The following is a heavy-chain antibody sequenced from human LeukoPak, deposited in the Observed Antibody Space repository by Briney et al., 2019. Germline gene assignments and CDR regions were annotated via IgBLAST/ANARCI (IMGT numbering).Heavy chain of an antibody. D-gene: IGHD1-14*01. CDR3: ARGYLGFDY. J-gene: IGHJ4*02. V-gene: IGHV3-30-3*01. CDR2: ILYDGSNK. Sequence: GGTLRLSCAASGFTFSSYAMHWVRQAPGKGLEWVAVILYDGSNKYYADSVKGRFTISGDNSKNTLYLQMNSLRAEDTAVYYCARGYLGFDYWGQGTLVTVSS. CDR1: GFTFSSYA.